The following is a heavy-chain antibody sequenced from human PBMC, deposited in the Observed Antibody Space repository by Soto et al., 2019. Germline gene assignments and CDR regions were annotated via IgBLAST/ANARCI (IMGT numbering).Heavy chain of an antibody. Sequence: ASVKVSCKAPGYTFTSYYMHWVRQAPGQGLEWMGIINPSGGSTSYAQKFQGRVTMTRDTSTSTVYMELSSLRSEDTAVYYCARDFYDSSGYYYYYYGMDVWGQGTTVTVSS. CDR3: ARDFYDSSGYYYYYYGMDV. J-gene: IGHJ6*02. CDR2: INPSGGST. D-gene: IGHD3-22*01. V-gene: IGHV1-46*01. CDR1: GYTFTSYY.